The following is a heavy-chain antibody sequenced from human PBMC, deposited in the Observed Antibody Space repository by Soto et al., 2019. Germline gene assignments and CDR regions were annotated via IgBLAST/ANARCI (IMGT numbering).Heavy chain of an antibody. CDR1: GGTLSGFY. Sequence: KAXGTLSLTCAVYGGTLSGFYWTWIRQPPGKGLEWIGEINHSGSSNYNPPLNSRVTMSLDTSKNQFSLHLSSVTAADTAVYYCALHAAYDSAWGNSDGNDYCGQGTLVTVSS. D-gene: IGHD3-16*01. J-gene: IGHJ4*02. V-gene: IGHV4-34*08. CDR3: ALHAAYDSAWGNSDGNDY. CDR2: INHSGSS.